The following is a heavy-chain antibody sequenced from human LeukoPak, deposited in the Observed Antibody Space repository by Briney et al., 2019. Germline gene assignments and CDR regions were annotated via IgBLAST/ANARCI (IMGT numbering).Heavy chain of an antibody. CDR1: GFTFGDYA. J-gene: IGHJ4*02. V-gene: IGHV3-49*04. D-gene: IGHD3-16*02. CDR2: IRSKAYGGTT. Sequence: GGSLRLSCTASGFTFGDYAMSWVRQAPGKGLEGVGFIRSKAYGGTTEYAASVKGRFTISRDDSKSIAYLQMNSLKTEDTAVYYCTRGGYVMITFGGVIAPFDYWGQGTLVTVSS. CDR3: TRGGYVMITFGGVIAPFDY.